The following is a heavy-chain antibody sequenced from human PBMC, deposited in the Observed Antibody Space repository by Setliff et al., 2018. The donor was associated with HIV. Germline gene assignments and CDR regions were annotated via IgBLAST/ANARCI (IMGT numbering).Heavy chain of an antibody. J-gene: IGHJ4*01. V-gene: IGHV3-48*01. Sequence: GESLTISCAGSGFTFDSHGMIWVRQAPGRGLEWLSYINPAGITMYYADSVGGRFTISRDNAQSSLYLQINSLRAEDTAFYYCARVRNPTVHTMYFDSWGHGTLVTV. CDR1: GFTFDSHG. CDR3: ARVRNPTVHTMYFDS. D-gene: IGHD4-4*01. CDR2: INPAGITM.